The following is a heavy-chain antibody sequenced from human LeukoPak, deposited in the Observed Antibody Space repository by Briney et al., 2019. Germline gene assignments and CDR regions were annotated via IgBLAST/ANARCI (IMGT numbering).Heavy chain of an antibody. Sequence: KPSETLSLTCTVSGYSISSGYDWGWIRQPPGKGLEWIGSIYYRRTIYYNPSLKSRVTISVDTSKNQFSLRLTSMTAADTAVYYCARDLERDAFDIWGQGTMVTVSS. CDR1: GYSISSGYD. J-gene: IGHJ3*02. D-gene: IGHD1-1*01. CDR2: IYYRRTI. CDR3: ARDLERDAFDI. V-gene: IGHV4-38-2*02.